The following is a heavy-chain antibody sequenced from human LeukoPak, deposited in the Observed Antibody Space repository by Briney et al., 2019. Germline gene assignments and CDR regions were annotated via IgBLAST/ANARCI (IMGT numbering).Heavy chain of an antibody. V-gene: IGHV1-24*01. CDR2: FDPEDGET. Sequence: ASVKVSCKVSGYTLTELSVHWVRQAPGKGLEWMGGFDPEDGETIYAQKFQGRVTMTEDTSTDTAYMELSSLRSEDTAVYYCATEIVVVRHDAFDIWGQGTMVTVSS. CDR1: GYTLTELS. D-gene: IGHD2-15*01. CDR3: ATEIVVVRHDAFDI. J-gene: IGHJ3*02.